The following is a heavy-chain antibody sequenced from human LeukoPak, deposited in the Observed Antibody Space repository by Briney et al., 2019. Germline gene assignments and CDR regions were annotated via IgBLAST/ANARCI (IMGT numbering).Heavy chain of an antibody. CDR3: ASSNYYDSSGYYYGFDY. J-gene: IGHJ4*02. Sequence: SETLSLTCTVSGGSISSYYWSWIRQPPGKGLEWIGYIYYSGSTNYNPSLKSRVTISVDTSKNQFSLKLSSVTAADTAVYYCASSNYYDSSGYYYGFDYWGQGTLVTVSP. V-gene: IGHV4-59*01. CDR2: IYYSGST. CDR1: GGSISSYY. D-gene: IGHD3-22*01.